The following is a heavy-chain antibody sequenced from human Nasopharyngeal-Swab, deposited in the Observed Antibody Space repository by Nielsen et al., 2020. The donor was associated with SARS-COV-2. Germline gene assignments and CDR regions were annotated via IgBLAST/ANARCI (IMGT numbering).Heavy chain of an antibody. Sequence: GGSLRLSCAASGSTFSSYAMSWVRQAPGKGLEWVSAISGSGGSTYYADSVKGRFTISRDNSKNTLYLQMNSLRAEDTAVYYCAKGYCSSTSCYNVFDYWGQGTLVTVSS. CDR2: ISGSGGST. D-gene: IGHD2-2*02. CDR1: GSTFSSYA. J-gene: IGHJ4*02. V-gene: IGHV3-23*01. CDR3: AKGYCSSTSCYNVFDY.